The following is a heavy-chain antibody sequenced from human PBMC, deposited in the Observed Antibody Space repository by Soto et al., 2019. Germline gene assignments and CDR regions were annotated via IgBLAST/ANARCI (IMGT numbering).Heavy chain of an antibody. V-gene: IGHV3-33*01. CDR3: ARDQYYDSSGYYYAEYFQH. J-gene: IGHJ1*01. CDR1: GFTFSSYG. CDR2: IWYDGSNK. D-gene: IGHD3-22*01. Sequence: VGSLRLSCSASGFTFSSYGMHWVRQAPGKGLEWVAVIWYDGSNKYYADSVKGRFTISRDNSKNTLYLQMNSLRAEDTAVYYCARDQYYDSSGYYYAEYFQHWCQGTLVTVS.